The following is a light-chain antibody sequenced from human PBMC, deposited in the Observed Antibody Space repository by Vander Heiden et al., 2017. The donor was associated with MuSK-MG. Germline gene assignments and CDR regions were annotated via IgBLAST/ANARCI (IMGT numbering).Light chain of an antibody. CDR3: QQYEDIPLT. V-gene: IGKV1-33*01. J-gene: IGKJ4*01. CDR1: QDISNF. Sequence: IQMTQSPSSLSASVGDRVTITCQASQDISNFLTWYQRKPGKDPNVLIYDASNLETGVPSGLRGSISGTHFTLNISSVEPGVFETFFCQQYEDIPLTFGGGTKVELK. CDR2: DAS.